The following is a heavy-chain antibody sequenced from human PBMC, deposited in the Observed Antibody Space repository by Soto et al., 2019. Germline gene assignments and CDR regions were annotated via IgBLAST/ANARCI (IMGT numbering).Heavy chain of an antibody. CDR3: ARPLGRGYSGYHHYYYYYALHV. CDR1: GFTFSSYG. Sequence: QVQLVESGGGVVQPGRSLRLSCAASGFTFSSYGMHWVRQAPGKGLEWGAGIWYDGSNKYYADSVKGRFTIFRDNSKNTLQMQMNSLGAEDKDEYYCARPLGRGYSGYHHYYYYYALHVRGQGTTVTVSS. J-gene: IGHJ6*02. V-gene: IGHV3-33*01. D-gene: IGHD5-12*01. CDR2: IWYDGSNK.